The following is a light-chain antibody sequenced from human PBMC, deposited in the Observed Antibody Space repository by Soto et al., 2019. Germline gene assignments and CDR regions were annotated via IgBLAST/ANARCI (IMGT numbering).Light chain of an antibody. V-gene: IGKV1-5*03. CDR2: KAS. CDR3: QQYNSRCT. J-gene: IGKJ1*01. CDR1: QSINSW. Sequence: DIQMTQSPSTLSASVGDRVTITCRASQSINSWLAWYQQKPGKAPKLLIYKASSLESGVRSRFSGSGSGTAFTLTVSCLQPDDFEADDCQQYNSRCTVGQGTKVEIK.